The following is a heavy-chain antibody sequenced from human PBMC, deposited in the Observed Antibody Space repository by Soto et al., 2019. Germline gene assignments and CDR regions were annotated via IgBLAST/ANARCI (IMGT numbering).Heavy chain of an antibody. J-gene: IGHJ4*02. CDR2: IYYSGST. CDR3: ARVEVIYDILTGYYNFDY. Sequence: SETLSLTCTVSGGSISSGGYYWSWIRQHPGKGLEWIGYIYYSGSTYYNPSLKSRVTISVDTSKNQFSLKLSSVTAADTAVYYCARVEVIYDILTGYYNFDYWGQGTLVTVSS. D-gene: IGHD3-9*01. V-gene: IGHV4-31*03. CDR1: GGSISSGGYY.